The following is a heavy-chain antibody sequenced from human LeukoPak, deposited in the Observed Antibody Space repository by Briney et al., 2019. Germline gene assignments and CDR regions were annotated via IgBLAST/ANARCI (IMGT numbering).Heavy chain of an antibody. Sequence: PSETLSLTCTVSGGSISSTTYYWSWIRQPPGKGLEWIGEINHSGSTNYNPSLKSRVTISVDTSKNQFSLKLSSVTAADTAVYYCARGRLEIYSGSYFFDYWGQGTLVTVSS. CDR2: INHSGST. D-gene: IGHD1-26*01. CDR3: ARGRLEIYSGSYFFDY. CDR1: GGSISSTTYY. J-gene: IGHJ4*02. V-gene: IGHV4-39*07.